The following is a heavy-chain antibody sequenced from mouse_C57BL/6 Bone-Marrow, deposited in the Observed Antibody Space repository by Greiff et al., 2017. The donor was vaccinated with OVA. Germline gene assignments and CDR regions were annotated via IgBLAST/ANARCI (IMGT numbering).Heavy chain of an antibody. D-gene: IGHD2-1*01. CDR3: TRLLDAMDY. Sequence: DVMLVESGEGLVKPGGSLKLSCAASGFTFSSDAMSWVRQTPEKRLEWVAYISSGGDYIYYADTVKGRFTISRDNARNTLYLQMSSLKSEDTAMYYCTRLLDAMDYWGQGTSVTVSS. J-gene: IGHJ4*01. CDR2: ISSGGDYI. V-gene: IGHV5-9-1*02. CDR1: GFTFSSDA.